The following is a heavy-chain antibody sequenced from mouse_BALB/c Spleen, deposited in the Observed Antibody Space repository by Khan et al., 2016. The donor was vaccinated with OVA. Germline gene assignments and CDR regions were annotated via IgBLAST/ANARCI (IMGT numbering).Heavy chain of an antibody. Sequence: QSELVQAGPELKKPGETVKISCKASGYTFTDYSMHWVKQAPGKGLKWMGWINTETGEPRYADDFKGRFAFSLETSASTAYLQINNLKNEDTATYFCAPYDGAFFDYWGQGTTLTVSS. CDR1: GYTFTDYS. CDR2: INTETGEP. V-gene: IGHV9-2-1*01. CDR3: APYDGAFFDY. J-gene: IGHJ2*01. D-gene: IGHD2-3*01.